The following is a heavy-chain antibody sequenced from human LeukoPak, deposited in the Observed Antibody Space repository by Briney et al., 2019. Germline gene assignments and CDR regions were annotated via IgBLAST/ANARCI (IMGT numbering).Heavy chain of an antibody. D-gene: IGHD3-10*01. Sequence: GESLKISCRASGYRFTNYWIGWVRQMPGKGLEWMGIIYPGDPDTRYSPSFQGQVTISADKSINPAYLQWSSLQASDTAMYYCARHRGPHVPMSYYYYMDVWGKGTTVTVSS. CDR3: ARHRGPHVPMSYYYYMDV. CDR1: GYRFTNYW. V-gene: IGHV5-51*01. CDR2: IYPGDPDT. J-gene: IGHJ6*03.